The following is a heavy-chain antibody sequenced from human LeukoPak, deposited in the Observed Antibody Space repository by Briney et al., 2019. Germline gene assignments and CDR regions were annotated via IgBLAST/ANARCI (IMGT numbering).Heavy chain of an antibody. CDR2: INHSGST. CDR1: GGSFSGYY. V-gene: IGHV4-34*01. J-gene: IGHJ3*01. CDR3: ASLRKRGGAFDL. Sequence: PETLSLTCAVYGGSFSGYYWSWIRQPPGKGLEWIGEINHSGSTNHNPSLKSRVTISVDTSKNQFSLRLSSVTAADTSVYYCASLRKRGGAFDLWGQGKVVTVSS.